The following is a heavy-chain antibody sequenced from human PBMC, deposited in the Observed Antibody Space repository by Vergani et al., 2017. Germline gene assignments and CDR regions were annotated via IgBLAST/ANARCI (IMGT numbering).Heavy chain of an antibody. D-gene: IGHD3-22*01. V-gene: IGHV3-23*01. CDR1: GFTFSSYA. CDR3: AKDHTPFDSSGLLLGY. CDR2: ISGSGGST. Sequence: EVQLLESGGGLVQPGRSLRLSCAASGFTFSSYAMSWVRQAPGKGLEWVSAISGSGGSTYYADSVKGRFTISRDNSKNSLYLQMNSLRTEDTALYYCAKDHTPFDSSGLLLGYWGQGTLVTVSS. J-gene: IGHJ4*02.